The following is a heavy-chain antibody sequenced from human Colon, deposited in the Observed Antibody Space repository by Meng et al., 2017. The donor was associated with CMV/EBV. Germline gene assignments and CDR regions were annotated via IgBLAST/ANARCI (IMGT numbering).Heavy chain of an antibody. CDR3: ARGGYISSWYVAPDY. Sequence: SCYTFSSYGISWLGQDPGQGLEWMGWISAYNVNTNYAQNFQGRLTVTTDTYTNTAYMELTRLRSDDTAVYFCARGGYISSWYVAPDYWGQGTLVTVSS. J-gene: IGHJ4*02. D-gene: IGHD6-13*01. CDR2: ISAYNVNT. CDR1: CYTFSSYG. V-gene: IGHV1-18*01.